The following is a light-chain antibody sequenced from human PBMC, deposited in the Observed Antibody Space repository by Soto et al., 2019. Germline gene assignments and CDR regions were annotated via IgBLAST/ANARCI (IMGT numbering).Light chain of an antibody. CDR2: GAS. CDR3: QQHNNRPFP. CDR1: QSISSN. V-gene: IGKV3-15*01. J-gene: IGKJ3*01. Sequence: EIVMTQSPATLSVSPGERATLSCRASQSISSNLAWYQQKPGQAPRLLIYGASTRATGIPATFSGSGSGTEFTLTISSLQSEDFAVYHCQQHNNRPFPFGPGTKVDIK.